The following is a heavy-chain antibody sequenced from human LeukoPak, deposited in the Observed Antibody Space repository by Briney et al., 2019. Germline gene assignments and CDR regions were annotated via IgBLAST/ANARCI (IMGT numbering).Heavy chain of an antibody. D-gene: IGHD3-10*01. CDR1: GFTFSSYA. CDR2: ISYDGSNK. V-gene: IGHV3-30-3*01. Sequence: GGSLRLSCAASGFTFSSYAMHWVRQAPGKGLEWVAVISYDGSNKYYADSVKGRFTISRDNSKNTLYLQMNSLRAEDTAAYYCARDFGLFGEFYGMDVWGQGTTVTVSS. CDR3: ARDFGLFGEFYGMDV. J-gene: IGHJ6*02.